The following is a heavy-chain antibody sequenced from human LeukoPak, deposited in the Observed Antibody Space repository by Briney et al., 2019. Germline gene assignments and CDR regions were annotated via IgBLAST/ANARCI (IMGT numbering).Heavy chain of an antibody. J-gene: IGHJ4*02. CDR2: IYYSGST. CDR1: GGSISSYY. D-gene: IGHD6-19*01. CDR3: ARVGSGSFDY. V-gene: IGHV4-59*01. Sequence: SETLSLTCTVSGGSISSYYWSWIQQPPGKGLEWIGYIYYSGSTNYNPSLKSRVTISVDTSKNQFSLKLSYVTAADTAAYYCARVGSGSFDYWGQGTLVTVSS.